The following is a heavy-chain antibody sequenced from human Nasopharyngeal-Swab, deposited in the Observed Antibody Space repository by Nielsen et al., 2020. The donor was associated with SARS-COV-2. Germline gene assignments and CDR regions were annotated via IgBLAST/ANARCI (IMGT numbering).Heavy chain of an antibody. D-gene: IGHD2-21*01. Sequence: GESLKISCAASGFIFRASAIHWVRQAPGKGLEWVSVIYGGGSTYYADSVKGRFTISRDNSKNTVYLQMNSLRGEDTAVYYCASSLLLSDAFDIWGQGTMVTVSS. V-gene: IGHV3-66*01. CDR1: GFIFRASA. CDR2: IYGGGST. J-gene: IGHJ3*02. CDR3: ASSLLLSDAFDI.